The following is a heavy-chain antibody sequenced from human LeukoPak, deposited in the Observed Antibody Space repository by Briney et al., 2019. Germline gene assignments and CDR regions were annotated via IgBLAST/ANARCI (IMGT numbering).Heavy chain of an antibody. V-gene: IGHV4-31*03. CDR2: IYYSGST. CDR3: ARDQENYFDY. CDR1: GGSISSGGYY. J-gene: IGHJ4*02. Sequence: TLSLTCTVSGGSISSGGYYWSWIRQHPGKGLEWIGYIYYSGSTYYNPSLKSRVTISVDTSKNQFSLKLSSVTAADTAVYYCARDQENYFDYWGQGTLVTVSS.